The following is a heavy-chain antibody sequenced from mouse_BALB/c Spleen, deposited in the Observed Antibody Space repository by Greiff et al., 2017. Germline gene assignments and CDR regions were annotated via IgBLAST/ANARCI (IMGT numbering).Heavy chain of an antibody. Sequence: QVQLQQSAAELARPGASVKMSCKASGYTFTSYTMHWVKQRPGQGLEWIGYINPSSGYTEYNQKFKDKTTLTADKSSSTAYMQLSSLTSEDSAVYYCARRRLPTDWYFDVWGAGTTVTVSS. V-gene: IGHV1-4*02. CDR2: INPSSGYT. D-gene: IGHD5-1*01. CDR3: ARRRLPTDWYFDV. J-gene: IGHJ1*01. CDR1: GYTFTSYT.